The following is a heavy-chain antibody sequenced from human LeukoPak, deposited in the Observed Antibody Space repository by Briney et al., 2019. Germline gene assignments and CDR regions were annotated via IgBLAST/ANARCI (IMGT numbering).Heavy chain of an antibody. J-gene: IGHJ4*02. V-gene: IGHV4-39*07. CDR1: GDSINSNNYY. CDR2: IYDSGST. CDR3: ARVYSTSWAYFDY. D-gene: IGHD6-13*01. Sequence: SETLSLTCTVSGDSINSNNYYWGWIRQPPGKGLEWVGSIYDSGSTYYNPSLKSRVTISVDKSKNQFSLKLSSVTAADTAVYYCARVYSTSWAYFDYWGQGTLVTVSS.